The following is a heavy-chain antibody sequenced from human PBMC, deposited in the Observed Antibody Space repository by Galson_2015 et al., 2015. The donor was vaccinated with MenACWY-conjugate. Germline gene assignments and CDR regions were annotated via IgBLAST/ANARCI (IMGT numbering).Heavy chain of an antibody. CDR3: TRADHRYCSSTNCPFDH. J-gene: IGHJ4*02. V-gene: IGHV3-49*03. D-gene: IGHD2-15*01. CDR2: IQSKNYGANT. CDR1: GFTFGDYL. Sequence: SLRLSCATSGFTFGDYLMGWFRQTPGKGLEWVGYIQSKNYGANTQYAASVKDRFSISRDDSRSIAYLEMNSLKTEDTALYYCTRADHRYCSSTNCPFDHWGQGTLVTVSS.